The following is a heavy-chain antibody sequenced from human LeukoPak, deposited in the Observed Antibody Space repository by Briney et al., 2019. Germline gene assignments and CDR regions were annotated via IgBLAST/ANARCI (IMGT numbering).Heavy chain of an antibody. J-gene: IGHJ4*02. CDR2: IWYDGSNK. CDR1: GFTFSSYG. D-gene: IGHD1-1*01. Sequence: GGPLRLSCAASGFTFSSYGMHWVRQAPGKGLEWVAVIWYDGSNKYYADSVKGRFTISRDNSKNTLYLQMNSLRAEDTAVYYCARDRYNWNDVLGGFDYWGQGTLVTVSS. CDR3: ARDRYNWNDVLGGFDY. V-gene: IGHV3-33*01.